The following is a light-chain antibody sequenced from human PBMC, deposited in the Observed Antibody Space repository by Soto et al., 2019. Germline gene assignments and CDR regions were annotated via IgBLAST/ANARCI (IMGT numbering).Light chain of an antibody. CDR1: QNINSY. CDR2: AAS. V-gene: IGKV1-39*01. J-gene: IGKJ4*01. Sequence: DIQMTQSPSSLSASVGDRVTITCRASQNINSYLNWYQQKPGKAPKLLIYAASSLQIGVPARFSGSGSGTDFTLTISSLQPEDFATYYCQQSYSTSSFGGGTKVEIK. CDR3: QQSYSTSS.